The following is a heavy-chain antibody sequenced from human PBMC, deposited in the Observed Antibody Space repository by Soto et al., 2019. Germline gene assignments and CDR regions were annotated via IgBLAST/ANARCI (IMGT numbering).Heavy chain of an antibody. Sequence: ASVKVSCKASGFTFTSSAVQWMRQARGQRLEWIGWIVVGSGNTNYAQKFQERVTITRDMSTSTAYMELSSLRSEDTAVYYCAAPSGYSYGYFDYWGQGTLVTVSS. CDR1: GFTFTSSA. CDR2: IVVGSGNT. V-gene: IGHV1-58*01. D-gene: IGHD5-18*01. CDR3: AAPSGYSYGYFDY. J-gene: IGHJ4*02.